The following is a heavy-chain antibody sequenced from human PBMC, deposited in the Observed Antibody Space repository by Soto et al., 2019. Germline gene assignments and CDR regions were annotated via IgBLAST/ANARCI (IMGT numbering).Heavy chain of an antibody. D-gene: IGHD6-19*01. V-gene: IGHV4-59*12. CDR1: GGSISSYY. CDR3: ARGLITGSHYSGGWYYFDS. Sequence: SETLSLTCTVSGGSISSYYWSWIRQPPGKGLEWIGYIYYSGSTNYNPSLKSRVTISVDTSKNQFSLKLSSVTAADTAVYYCARGLITGSHYSGGWYYFDSWGQGTQVTVSS. CDR2: IYYSGST. J-gene: IGHJ4*02.